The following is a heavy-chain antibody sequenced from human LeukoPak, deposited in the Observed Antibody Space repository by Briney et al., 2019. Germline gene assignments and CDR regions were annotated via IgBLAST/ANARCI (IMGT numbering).Heavy chain of an antibody. V-gene: IGHV5-51*01. CDR1: GYSFTNYW. Sequence: GESLKISCKGSGYSFTNYWIGWVRQMPGKGLEWMGIIYPRDSFTRYSPSFQGQVTISVDKSISTAYLQWDSLKASDTAMYYCARQPNPDFDYWGQGTLVTVSS. J-gene: IGHJ4*02. CDR2: IYPRDSFT. CDR3: ARQPNPDFDY.